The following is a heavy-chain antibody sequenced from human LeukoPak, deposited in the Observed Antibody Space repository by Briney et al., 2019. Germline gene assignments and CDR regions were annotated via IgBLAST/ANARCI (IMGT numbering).Heavy chain of an antibody. CDR2: ISSSSTYI. CDR1: GFTFSTYS. CDR3: AKVGSGNNYGSGSYDY. V-gene: IGHV3-21*03. J-gene: IGHJ4*02. Sequence: GGSLRLSCAASGFTFSTYSMNWVRQAPGKGLEWVSAISSSSTYISYADTVKGRFTISRDNAKNTLYLDMNSLRAEDTAVYYCAKVGSGNNYGSGSYDYWGQGTLVTVSS. D-gene: IGHD3-10*01.